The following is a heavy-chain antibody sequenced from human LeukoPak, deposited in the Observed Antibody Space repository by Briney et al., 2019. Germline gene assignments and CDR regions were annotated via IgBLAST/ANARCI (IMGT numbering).Heavy chain of an antibody. CDR2: MNPNSGNT. CDR3: ARGRGSGSGWRRFDY. V-gene: IGHV1-8*02. Sequence: ASVKVSCKASGYTFTGYYMHWVRQATGQGLEWMGWMNPNSGNTGYAQKFQGRVTMTRDTSISTAYMELSSLTSEDSAVYYCARGRGSGSGWRRFDYWGQGTLVTVSS. D-gene: IGHD6-19*01. CDR1: GYTFTGYY. J-gene: IGHJ4*02.